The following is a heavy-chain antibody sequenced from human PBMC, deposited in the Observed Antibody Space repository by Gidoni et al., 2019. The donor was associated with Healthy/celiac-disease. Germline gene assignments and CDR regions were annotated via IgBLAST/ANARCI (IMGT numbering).Heavy chain of an antibody. CDR1: GFTFSNPW. CDR2: IKSKTDGGTT. V-gene: IGHV3-15*01. J-gene: IGHJ5*02. D-gene: IGHD6-13*01. Sequence: EVQLVESGGGLVKPGGSLRLSCAASGFTFSNPWMSWVRQAPGKGLEWVGRIKSKTDGGTTDYAAPVKGRFTISRDDSKNTLYLQMNSLKTEDTAVYYCTTEPYSSSWYWFDPWGQGTLVTVSS. CDR3: TTEPYSSSWYWFDP.